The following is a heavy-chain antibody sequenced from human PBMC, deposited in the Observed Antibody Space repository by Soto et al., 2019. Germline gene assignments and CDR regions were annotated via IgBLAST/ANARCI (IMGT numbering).Heavy chain of an antibody. J-gene: IGHJ4*02. D-gene: IGHD3-3*01. CDR3: ARGGTYYDFWSGFTSQYYFDY. Sequence: NLSLTCAVYGGSFSGYYWSWIRQPPGKGLEWIGEINHSGSTNYNPSLKSRVTISVDTSKNQFSLKLSSVTAADTAVYYCARGGTYYDFWSGFTSQYYFDYWGQGTLVTVSS. CDR2: INHSGST. V-gene: IGHV4-34*01. CDR1: GGSFSGYY.